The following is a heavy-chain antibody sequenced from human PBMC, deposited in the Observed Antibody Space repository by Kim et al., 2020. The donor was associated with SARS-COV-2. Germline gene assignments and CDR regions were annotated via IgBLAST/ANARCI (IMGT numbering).Heavy chain of an antibody. CDR2: INAGNGNT. CDR3: AKGVHGGSTEGYYYGMDV. J-gene: IGHJ6*02. CDR1: GYTFTSYA. D-gene: IGHD1-26*01. V-gene: IGHV1-3*01. Sequence: ASVKVSCKASGYTFTSYAMHWVRQAPGQRLEWMGWINAGNGNTKYSQKFQGRVTITRDTSASTAYMELSSLRSEDTAVYYCAKGVHGGSTEGYYYGMDVWGQGTTVTVSS.